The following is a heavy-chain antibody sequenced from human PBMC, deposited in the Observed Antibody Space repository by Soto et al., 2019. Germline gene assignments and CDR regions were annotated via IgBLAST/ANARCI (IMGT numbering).Heavy chain of an antibody. CDR3: ARDVSGDFYYYGMDV. CDR2: ISAYNGNT. D-gene: IGHD3-10*01. CDR1: GYTFTSSG. Sequence: ASVKVSCKASGYTFTSSGISWVRQAPGQGLEWMGWISAYNGNTKYAQRVQGRVSMTTDTSTSTAYMDLRSLTSDDTGVYYCARDVSGDFYYYGMDVWGQGTTVTV. V-gene: IGHV1-18*04. J-gene: IGHJ6*02.